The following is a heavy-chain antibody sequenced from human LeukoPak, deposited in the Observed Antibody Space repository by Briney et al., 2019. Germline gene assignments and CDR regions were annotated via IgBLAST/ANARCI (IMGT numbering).Heavy chain of an antibody. CDR2: IYYSGST. V-gene: IGHV4-39*07. J-gene: IGHJ4*02. CDR3: ARDRPPGYYDSSGYYMDY. D-gene: IGHD3-22*01. CDR1: GGSISSSSYY. Sequence: SETLSLTCTVSGGSISSSSYYWGWIRQPPGKGLEWIGSIYYSGSTYYNPSLKSRVTISVDTSKNQFSLKLSSVTAADTAVYYCARDRPPGYYDSSGYYMDYWGQGTLVTVSS.